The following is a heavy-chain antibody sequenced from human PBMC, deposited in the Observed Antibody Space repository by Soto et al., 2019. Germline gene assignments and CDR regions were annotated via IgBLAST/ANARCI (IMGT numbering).Heavy chain of an antibody. J-gene: IGHJ4*02. CDR1: GFTFSSYG. Sequence: LRLSCAASGFTFSSYGMHWVRQAPGKGLEWVAVISYDGSNKYYADSVKGRFTISRDNSKNTLYLQMNSLRAEDTAVYYCAKSGGTKYCSSTSCSRPYFDYWGQGTLVTVSS. V-gene: IGHV3-30*18. D-gene: IGHD2-2*01. CDR3: AKSGGTKYCSSTSCSRPYFDY. CDR2: ISYDGSNK.